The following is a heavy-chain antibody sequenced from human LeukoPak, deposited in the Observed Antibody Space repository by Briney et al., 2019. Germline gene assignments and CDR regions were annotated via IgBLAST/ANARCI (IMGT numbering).Heavy chain of an antibody. Sequence: GGSLRLSCAASGFTFSSYAMSWVRQAPGKGLEWVSYISSSSSTTHYADSVKGRFTISRDNSKNTLYLQMNSLRAEDTAVYYCARVQDTVVTLLGTEYFQHWGQGTLVTVSS. CDR3: ARVQDTVVTLLGTEYFQH. D-gene: IGHD4-23*01. CDR2: ISSSSSTT. V-gene: IGHV3-48*01. J-gene: IGHJ1*01. CDR1: GFTFSSYA.